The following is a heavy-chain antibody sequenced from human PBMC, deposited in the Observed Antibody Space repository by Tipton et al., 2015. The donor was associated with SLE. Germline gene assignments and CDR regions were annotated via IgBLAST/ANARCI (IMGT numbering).Heavy chain of an antibody. CDR1: GGSLNGYY. Sequence: TLSLTCAVSGGSLNGYYWTWIRQSPGKGLEWIGNIYYSGSTNYNPSLKSRVTISVDTSKNQFSLSLISVTAADTAVYYCARLTPWGYDYWGPGMLVTVSS. D-gene: IGHD7-27*01. V-gene: IGHV4-59*12. CDR2: IYYSGST. J-gene: IGHJ4*02. CDR3: ARLTPWGYDY.